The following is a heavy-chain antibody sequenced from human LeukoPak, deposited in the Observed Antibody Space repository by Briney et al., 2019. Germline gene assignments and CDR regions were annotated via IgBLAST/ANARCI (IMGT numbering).Heavy chain of an antibody. CDR1: GFTVSSSY. J-gene: IGHJ4*02. Sequence: GGSLRLSCAASGFTVSSSYMTWVRQAPGKGLEWVSVIYSGGSTYYADSVKGRFTISRDNSKNTLSLQMNSLRAEDTAVYYCAPDLRGSASSLDDWGQGTLVTVSS. D-gene: IGHD6-25*01. CDR2: IYSGGST. CDR3: APDLRGSASSLDD. V-gene: IGHV3-66*01.